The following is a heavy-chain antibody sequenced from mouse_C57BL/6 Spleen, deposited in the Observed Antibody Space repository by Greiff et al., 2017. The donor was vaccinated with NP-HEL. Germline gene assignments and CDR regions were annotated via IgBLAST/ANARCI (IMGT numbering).Heavy chain of an antibody. Sequence: QVQLQQSGPELVKPGASVKISCKASGYAFSSSWMNWVKQRPGKGLEWIGRIYPGDGDTNYNGKFKGKATLTADKSSSTAYMQLSSLTSEDSAVYFCARHLPYFDYWGQGTTLTVSS. CDR1: GYAFSSSW. CDR2: IYPGDGDT. V-gene: IGHV1-82*01. CDR3: ARHLPYFDY. J-gene: IGHJ2*01.